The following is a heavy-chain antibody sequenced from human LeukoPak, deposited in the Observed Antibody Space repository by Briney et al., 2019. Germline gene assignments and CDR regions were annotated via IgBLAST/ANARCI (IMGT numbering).Heavy chain of an antibody. J-gene: IGHJ4*02. D-gene: IGHD3-22*01. CDR1: GGSISSYY. V-gene: IGHV4-4*07. CDR2: IYTSGST. Sequence: SETLSLTCTVSGGSISSYYWSWIRQPAGKGLEWIGRIYTSGSTNYNPSLKSRVTMSVDTSKNQFSLKLSSVTAADTAVYYCARSGYDSSGYYSDYWGQGTLVTVSS. CDR3: ARSGYDSSGYYSDY.